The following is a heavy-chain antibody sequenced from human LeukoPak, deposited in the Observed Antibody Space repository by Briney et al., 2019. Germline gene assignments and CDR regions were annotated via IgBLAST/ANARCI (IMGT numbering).Heavy chain of an antibody. CDR1: GFTFSSYG. Sequence: PGGSLRLSCAASGFTFSSYGMHWVRQAPGKGLEWVSAISGSGGSTYYADSVKGRFTISRDNSKNTLYLQMNSLRAEDTAVYYCAKPHVSGYSSSWPDYWGQGTLVTVSS. CDR3: AKPHVSGYSSSWPDY. J-gene: IGHJ4*02. V-gene: IGHV3-23*01. CDR2: ISGSGGST. D-gene: IGHD6-13*01.